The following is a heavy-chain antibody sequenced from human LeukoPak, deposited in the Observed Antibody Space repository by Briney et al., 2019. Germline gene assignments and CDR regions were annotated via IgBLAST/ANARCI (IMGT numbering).Heavy chain of an antibody. D-gene: IGHD6-19*01. Sequence: PGGSLRLSCEASGFVFTSFWMTWVRQAPGKGLEWVASIKQDGSERQYVESVKGRFTISRDNTKNSLFLQMNSLRVDDTAFYYCARVGVAVAGDAFDIWGQGTMVTVSS. CDR2: IKQDGSER. CDR3: ARVGVAVAGDAFDI. V-gene: IGHV3-7*01. CDR1: GFVFTSFW. J-gene: IGHJ3*02.